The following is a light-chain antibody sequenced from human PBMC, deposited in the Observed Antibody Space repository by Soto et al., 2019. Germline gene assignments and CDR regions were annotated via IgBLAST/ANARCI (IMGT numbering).Light chain of an antibody. J-gene: IGKJ3*01. V-gene: IGKV1-5*01. CDR2: DAS. CDR1: QSISSW. CDR3: QQLNSYPFT. Sequence: DTQLPRFLSTLSASVGDRVTITCRASQSISSWLAWYQQKPGKAPKLLIYDASSLESGVPSRFSGSGSGTEFTLTISSLQPDDFATYYCQQLNSYPFTFGPGAKVDIK.